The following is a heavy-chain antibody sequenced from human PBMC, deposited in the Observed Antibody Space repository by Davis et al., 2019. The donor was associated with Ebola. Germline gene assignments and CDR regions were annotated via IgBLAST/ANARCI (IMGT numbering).Heavy chain of an antibody. CDR2: INAAYGNT. J-gene: IGHJ4*02. CDR1: GYSFTSYA. CDR3: ARDLYGSGNFLY. Sequence: ASVKVSCKASGYSFTSYAMHWVRQAPGQGPEWMGWINAAYGNTQYSPKFQGRVTFARDTSASTAYMEVSSLGSEDTAVYYCARDLYGSGNFLYWGQGTLVTVPS. V-gene: IGHV1-3*01. D-gene: IGHD3-10*01.